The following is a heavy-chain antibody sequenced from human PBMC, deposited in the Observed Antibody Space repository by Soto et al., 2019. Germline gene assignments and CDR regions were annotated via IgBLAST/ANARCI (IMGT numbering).Heavy chain of an antibody. J-gene: IGHJ4*02. CDR3: ATDGLIFVTFDS. CDR1: GFTFSNYW. CDR2: MNSDGSNT. Sequence: LRLSCAASGFTFSNYWMHWVRQAAGKGLLWVSHMNSDGSNTNYADSVKGRFTISRDNAKNKLYLQMNSLRAEDTAVYYCATDGLIFVTFDSGGQGTLVTVSS. D-gene: IGHD2-21*02. V-gene: IGHV3-74*01.